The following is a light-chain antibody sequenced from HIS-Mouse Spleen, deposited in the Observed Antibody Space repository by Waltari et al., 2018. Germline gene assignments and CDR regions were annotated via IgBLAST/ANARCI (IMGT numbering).Light chain of an antibody. CDR2: GKN. Sequence: SSELTQDPAVSVALGQTVRITCQGDSLRSYYASWYPQKPGQAPVLVRYGKNNRPSESPDRFSGSSTGKTDSLTITGAQAEDEADYYCNSRDSSGNRVVFGGGTKLTVL. J-gene: IGLJ2*01. V-gene: IGLV3-19*01. CDR3: NSRDSSGNRVV. CDR1: SLRSYY.